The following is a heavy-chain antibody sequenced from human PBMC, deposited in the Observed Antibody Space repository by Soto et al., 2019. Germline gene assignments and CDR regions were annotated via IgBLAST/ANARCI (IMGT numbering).Heavy chain of an antibody. Sequence: GASVKVSCKASGYTFTSYYMHWVRQAPGQGLEWMGIINPSGGSTSYAQKFQGRVTMIRDTSTSTVYMELSSLRSEDTAVYYCARDGTQVGATGDWFDPWGQGTLVTVSS. CDR3: ARDGTQVGATGDWFDP. V-gene: IGHV1-46*01. J-gene: IGHJ5*02. CDR1: GYTFTSYY. CDR2: INPSGGST. D-gene: IGHD1-26*01.